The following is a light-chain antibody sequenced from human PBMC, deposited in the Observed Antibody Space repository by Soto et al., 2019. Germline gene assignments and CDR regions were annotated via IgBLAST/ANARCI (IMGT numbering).Light chain of an antibody. Sequence: EIVLTQSPATLSLSPGERATLSCRASHSVSDYLAWYQKKPGQPPRLLIHDVSNRAAGIPARFSGSGSGTDFTLTISSLQPEDVATYYCQKYNSAPLTFGGGTKVEI. CDR2: DVS. CDR3: QKYNSAPLT. J-gene: IGKJ4*01. V-gene: IGKV3-11*01. CDR1: HSVSDY.